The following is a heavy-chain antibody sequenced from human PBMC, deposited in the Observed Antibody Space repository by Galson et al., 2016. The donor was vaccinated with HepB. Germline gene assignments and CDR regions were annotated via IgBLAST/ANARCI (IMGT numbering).Heavy chain of an antibody. CDR1: GDSIISTSYY. CDR2: VYYSGST. D-gene: IGHD5-12*01. J-gene: IGHJ4*02. Sequence: SETLSLTCTVSGDSIISTSYYWGWVRQPPGKGLEWIATVYYSGSTYYNPSLKSRVTISVDTSKNDFSLQMTSVTAADTAIYYCARHSIQWGYFDYWGQGNLVTVSS. V-gene: IGHV4-39*01. CDR3: ARHSIQWGYFDY.